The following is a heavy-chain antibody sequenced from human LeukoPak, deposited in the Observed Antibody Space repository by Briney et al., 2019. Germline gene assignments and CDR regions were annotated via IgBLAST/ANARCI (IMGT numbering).Heavy chain of an antibody. CDR2: IVVGSGNT. D-gene: IGHD2-21*01. CDR1: GFTFSNSA. Sequence: SVKVSCKASGFTFSNSAVQWVRQARGQRLEWIGWIVVGSGNTNYAQKFQERVTITRDMSTSTAYMEPRSLRSEDTAVYYCARSHCGGDCYPNWYFDLWGRGTLVTVSS. J-gene: IGHJ2*01. CDR3: ARSHCGGDCYPNWYFDL. V-gene: IGHV1-58*01.